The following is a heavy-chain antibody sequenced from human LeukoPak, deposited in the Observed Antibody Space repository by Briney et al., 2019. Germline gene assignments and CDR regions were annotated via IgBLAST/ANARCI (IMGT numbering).Heavy chain of an antibody. CDR3: ARDAAPAGTTYYYYGLDV. D-gene: IGHD6-13*01. Sequence: GGSLRLSCAASGFTFSNYWMTWVRQAPGKGLEWVANIRREGSERYYVDSMKGRFTVSRDNAKNSLYLQLNSLRAEDTAVYFCARDAAPAGTTYYYYGLDVWGHGTTVTVSS. J-gene: IGHJ6*02. CDR2: IRREGSER. CDR1: GFTFSNYW. V-gene: IGHV3-7*01.